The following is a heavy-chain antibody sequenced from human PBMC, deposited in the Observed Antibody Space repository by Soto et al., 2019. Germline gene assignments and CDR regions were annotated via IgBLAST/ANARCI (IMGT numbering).Heavy chain of an antibody. CDR3: ARGEAGVAGRLDY. Sequence: QVQLQQSGPGLVKPSQTLSLTCTVSDASISTATFYWIRQLPGEALECIGYIYYIGSAYYNSSLRSRATLSLDTSKSEFSLTLTSLTAADTAVYYCARGEAGVAGRLDYWGQGTPVTVSS. D-gene: IGHD6-19*01. CDR1: DASISTATFY. J-gene: IGHJ4*02. CDR2: IYYIGSA. V-gene: IGHV4-31*03.